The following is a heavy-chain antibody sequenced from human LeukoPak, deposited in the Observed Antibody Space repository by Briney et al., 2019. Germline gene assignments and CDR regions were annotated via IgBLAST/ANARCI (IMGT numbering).Heavy chain of an antibody. Sequence: TSVKVSCKASGFTFTSSVMQWVRQARGRRLEWIGWIVIASVNTNYAQKFQERVTITRDKSTSTAYMELSSLRSEDTAVYYCAAGIGSRPEYFHYWGQGTLVTVSS. V-gene: IGHV1-58*02. CDR1: GFTFTSSV. J-gene: IGHJ1*01. CDR2: IVIASVNT. CDR3: AAGIGSRPEYFHY. D-gene: IGHD1-26*01.